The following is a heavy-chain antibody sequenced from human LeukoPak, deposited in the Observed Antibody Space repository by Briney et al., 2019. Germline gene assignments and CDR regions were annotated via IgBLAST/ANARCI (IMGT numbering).Heavy chain of an antibody. V-gene: IGHV3-23*01. J-gene: IGHJ4*02. Sequence: GGSLRLSCAASGFTFSSYAMYWVRQAPGKGLEWVSGIFGSGGSTHYADSVKGRFTISRDNSKNTVYLQMNSLRAEDTAVYYCAKTTTGYSSGRYPGWPVDYWGQGTLITVSS. CDR1: GFTFSSYA. D-gene: IGHD6-19*01. CDR3: AKTTTGYSSGRYPGWPVDY. CDR2: IFGSGGST.